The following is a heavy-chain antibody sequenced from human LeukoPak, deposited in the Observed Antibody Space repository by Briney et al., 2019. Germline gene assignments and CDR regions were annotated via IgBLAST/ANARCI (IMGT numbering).Heavy chain of an antibody. CDR2: INPNSGGT. D-gene: IGHD3-22*01. Sequence: ASVKVSCKASGYTFTGYYMHWVRQAPGRGLEWMGWINPNSGGTNYAQKFQGWVTMTRDTSISTAYMELSRLRSDDTAVYYCARDSSDSSFDYWGQGTLVTVSS. V-gene: IGHV1-2*04. CDR3: ARDSSDSSFDY. CDR1: GYTFTGYY. J-gene: IGHJ4*02.